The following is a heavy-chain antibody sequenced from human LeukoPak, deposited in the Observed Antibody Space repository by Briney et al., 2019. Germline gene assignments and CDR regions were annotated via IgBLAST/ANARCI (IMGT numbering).Heavy chain of an antibody. Sequence: AVTLSLTCTVSGGSISDSSYFWGWIRQPPGKGLEWIENIYYCGNTRYNPSLKSRSIISENTSKNQFSLKLSSVTAADTAVYYCARQGIYCSGSTCYSGVANWFDPWGQGTLVT. CDR2: IYYCGNT. D-gene: IGHD2-15*01. V-gene: IGHV4-39*01. J-gene: IGHJ5*02. CDR3: ARQGIYCSGSTCYSGVANWFDP. CDR1: GGSISDSSYF.